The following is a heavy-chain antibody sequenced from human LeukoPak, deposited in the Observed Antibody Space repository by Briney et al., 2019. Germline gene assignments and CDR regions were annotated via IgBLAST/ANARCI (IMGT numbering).Heavy chain of an antibody. CDR1: GGSISSSSSY. CDR2: IYYSGST. CDR3: ARGSRVVRGVIIKYHYYYYMDV. V-gene: IGHV4-39*01. J-gene: IGHJ6*03. D-gene: IGHD3-10*01. Sequence: SETLSLTCTVSGGSISSSSSYWGWIRQPPGKGLEWIGSIYYSGSTYYNPSLKSRVTISVDTSKNQFSLKLSSMTAADTAVYYCARGSRVVRGVIIKYHYYYYMDVWGKGTTVTVSS.